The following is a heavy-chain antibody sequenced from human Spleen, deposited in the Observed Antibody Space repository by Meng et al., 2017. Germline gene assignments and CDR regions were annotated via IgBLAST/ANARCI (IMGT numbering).Heavy chain of an antibody. J-gene: IGHJ4*02. D-gene: IGHD4-17*01. V-gene: IGHV4-61*02. Sequence: QDPAPTRVNPSQPLSLPCTFSAASNRRVTYYWTWIRQPAGKGLEWIGKIKHSGSTIYNPSLKSRVTISLDTSNNHFSLKLNSVTAADTAVYFCARGPITETHDFDSWGQGTLVTVSS. CDR1: AASNRRVTYY. CDR2: IKHSGST. CDR3: ARGPITETHDFDS.